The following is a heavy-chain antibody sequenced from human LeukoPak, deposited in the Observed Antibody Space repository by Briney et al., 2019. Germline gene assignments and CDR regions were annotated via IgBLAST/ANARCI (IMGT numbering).Heavy chain of an antibody. CDR2: ISQSGNS. D-gene: IGHD3-22*01. CDR3: ARDQVDYDIPDHFDY. V-gene: IGHV4-30-2*01. CDR1: GDSISSSTCN. Sequence: SETLSLTCKVSGDSISSSTCNWSWIRQPPGKGLEWIGYISQSGNSYFTPSLKSRASISVDRSKNHFSLTLISVTAADTAVYYCARDQVDYDIPDHFDYWGKGTLVAVSS. J-gene: IGHJ4*02.